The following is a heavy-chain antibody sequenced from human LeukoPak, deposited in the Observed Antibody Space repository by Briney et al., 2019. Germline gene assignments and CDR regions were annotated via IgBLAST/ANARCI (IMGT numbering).Heavy chain of an antibody. V-gene: IGHV3-21*01. CDR2: ISSSSSYI. D-gene: IGHD6-19*01. CDR3: ARDRFGGWSSGGFDY. CDR1: GFTFSSYS. Sequence: GGSLRLSCAASGFTFSSYSMNWVRQAPGKGLEWVSSISSSSSYIYYADSLKGRFTISRDNAKNSLYLQMNSLRAEDTAEYYCARDRFGGWSSGGFDYWGQGPLVTVSS. J-gene: IGHJ4*02.